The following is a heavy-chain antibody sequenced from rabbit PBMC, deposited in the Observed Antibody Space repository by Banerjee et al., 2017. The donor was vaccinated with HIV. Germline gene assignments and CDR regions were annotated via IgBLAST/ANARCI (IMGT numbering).Heavy chain of an antibody. J-gene: IGHJ4*01. CDR2: IYGDISDIT. V-gene: IGHV1S45*01. CDR1: GFSFSSSYW. Sequence: EESGGDLVKPEGSLTLTCTASGFSFSSSYWICWVRRAPGKGLEWIACIYGDISDITYYANWAKGRFTISETSSTTVTLQMTNLTGADTATYFCARDPSYDEYGDSLYYFDLWGQGTLVTVS. CDR3: ARDPSYDEYGDSLYYFDL. D-gene: IGHD2-1*01.